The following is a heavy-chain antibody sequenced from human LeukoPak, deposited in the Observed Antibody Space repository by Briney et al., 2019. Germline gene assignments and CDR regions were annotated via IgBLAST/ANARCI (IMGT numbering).Heavy chain of an antibody. V-gene: IGHV3-23*01. CDR1: GFSFSSYA. Sequence: GGSLRLSCAASGFSFSSYAMSWVRRAPGKGLEWVSAISGSGGSTYYADSVKGRFTISRDNSKNALSLQMNSLRAEDTAVYYCAKVSSYGDYVDYWGRGTLVTVSS. CDR2: ISGSGGST. J-gene: IGHJ4*02. D-gene: IGHD4-17*01. CDR3: AKVSSYGDYVDY.